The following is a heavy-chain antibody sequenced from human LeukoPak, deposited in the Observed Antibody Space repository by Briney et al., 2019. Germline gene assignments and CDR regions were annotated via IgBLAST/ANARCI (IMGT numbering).Heavy chain of an antibody. Sequence: SETLSLTCTVSGGSISSSSYYWGWIRQPPGKGLEWIGSIYYSGSTYYNPSLKSRVTISVDTSKNQFSLKLSSVTAADTAVYYCARVGGGFVVRGVIANWFDPWGQGTLVTVSS. CDR3: ARVGGGFVVRGVIANWFDP. CDR2: IYYSGST. CDR1: GGSISSSSYY. D-gene: IGHD3-10*01. J-gene: IGHJ5*02. V-gene: IGHV4-39*07.